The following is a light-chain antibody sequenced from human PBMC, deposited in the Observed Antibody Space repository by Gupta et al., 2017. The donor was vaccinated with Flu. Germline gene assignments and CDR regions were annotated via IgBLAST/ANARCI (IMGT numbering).Light chain of an antibody. J-gene: IGLJ2*01. V-gene: IGLV1-47*01. CDR2: RNN. CDR1: SSNIGSNY. Sequence: QSVLTQPPSASGTPGQRVTISCSGSSSNIGSNYVYWYQQLPGTAPKLRIYRNNQRPSGVPDRFSGSKSGTSASLAISGLRSEDEADYDCAAWDDSLSGVVCGGGTKL. CDR3: AAWDDSLSGVV.